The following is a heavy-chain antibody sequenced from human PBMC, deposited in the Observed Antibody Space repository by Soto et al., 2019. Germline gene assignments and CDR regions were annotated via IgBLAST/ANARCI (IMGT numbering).Heavy chain of an antibody. CDR2: INPRGDVT. Sequence: DVQLLESGGGLVQPGGSLRLSCATSGFTFSGFIMDWVRQAPGKGLEWVSEINPRGDVTNYAESVKGRFTVSRDNSRNSLYLQLSSLRVHDTAVYYCAKRLWAVGGPFHYWGQGTLVTVSS. CDR1: GFTFSGFI. V-gene: IGHV3-23*01. J-gene: IGHJ4*02. CDR3: AKRLWAVGGPFHY. D-gene: IGHD2-15*01.